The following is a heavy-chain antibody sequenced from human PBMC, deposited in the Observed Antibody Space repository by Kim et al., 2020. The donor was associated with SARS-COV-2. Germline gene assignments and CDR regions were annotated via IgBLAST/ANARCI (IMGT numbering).Heavy chain of an antibody. V-gene: IGHV3-21*01. CDR1: GVTFSSYS. Sequence: GGSLRLSCAASGVTFSSYSMNWVRQAPGKGLEWVSSISSRSSYIYYADSVKGRLTISRDNAKNSLYLQMNSLRAEDTAVYYCARDPNYYGSESSINWFDPWGQGTLVTVSS. D-gene: IGHD3-10*01. CDR2: ISSRSSYI. J-gene: IGHJ5*02. CDR3: ARDPNYYGSESSINWFDP.